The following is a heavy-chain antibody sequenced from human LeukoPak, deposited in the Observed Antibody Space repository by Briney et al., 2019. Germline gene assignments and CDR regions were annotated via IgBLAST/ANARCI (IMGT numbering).Heavy chain of an antibody. CDR2: IYSGGST. J-gene: IGHJ4*02. CDR1: GFTFSSYW. Sequence: QPGGSLRLSCAASGFTFSSYWMHWVRQAPGKGLVWVSVIYSGGSTYYADSVKGRFTISRDNSKNTLYLQMNSLRAEDTAVYYCAREAERPGYSSGLGFDYWGQGTLVTASS. D-gene: IGHD6-19*01. V-gene: IGHV3-66*01. CDR3: AREAERPGYSSGLGFDY.